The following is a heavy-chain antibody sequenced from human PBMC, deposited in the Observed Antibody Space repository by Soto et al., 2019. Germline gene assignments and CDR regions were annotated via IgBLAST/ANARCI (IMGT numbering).Heavy chain of an antibody. V-gene: IGHV1-69*02. CDR3: ARGAAGTRGDYYYYYYMDV. D-gene: IGHD6-13*01. Sequence: ASVKVSCKASGGTFSSYTISWVRQAPGQGLEWMGRIIPILGIANYAQKFQGRVTITADKSTSTAYTELSSLRSEDTAVYYCARGAAGTRGDYYYYYYMDVWGKGTTVTVSS. CDR2: IIPILGIA. J-gene: IGHJ6*03. CDR1: GGTFSSYT.